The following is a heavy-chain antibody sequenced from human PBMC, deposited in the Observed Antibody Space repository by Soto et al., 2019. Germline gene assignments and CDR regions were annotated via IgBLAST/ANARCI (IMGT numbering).Heavy chain of an antibody. J-gene: IGHJ4*02. D-gene: IGHD6-13*01. CDR2: INPNSGGT. CDR1: GYTFTGYY. CDR3: ARNIGDIAAAALSFDY. Sequence: QVQLVQSGAEVKKPGASVKVSCKASGYTFTGYYMHWVRQAPGQGLEWMGWINPNSGGTNYAQKFQGWVTMTRDTSISTAYMELSRLRSDDTAVYYCARNIGDIAAAALSFDYGGQGTLVTVSS. V-gene: IGHV1-2*04.